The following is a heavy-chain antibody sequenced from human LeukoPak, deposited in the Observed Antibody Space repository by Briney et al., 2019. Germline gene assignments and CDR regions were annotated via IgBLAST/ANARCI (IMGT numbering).Heavy chain of an antibody. V-gene: IGHV4-4*07. J-gene: IGHJ5*02. CDR3: ARDLTTPPYNWFDL. Sequence: SETLSLTCTVSGGSISSYYWSWIRQPAGKGLEWIGLIHTSGSTNYYPSLKSRVTVSVDTSKNQFSLKLSSVTAADTAVYYCARDLTTPPYNWFDLWGQGTLVTVSS. CDR1: GGSISSYY. D-gene: IGHD4-17*01. CDR2: IHTSGST.